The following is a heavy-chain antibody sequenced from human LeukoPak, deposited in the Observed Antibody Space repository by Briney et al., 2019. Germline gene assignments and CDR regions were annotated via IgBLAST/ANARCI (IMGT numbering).Heavy chain of an antibody. Sequence: SETLSLTCTVSGGSISSYYWSWIRQPPGKGLEWIGYIYSSGSTNYNPSLKSRVTMSVDTSKNQFSLKVSSVTAADTAVYYCARAFVVVTAIHEGRGHDAFDIWGQGTMVTVSS. D-gene: IGHD2-21*02. CDR3: ARAFVVVTAIHEGRGHDAFDI. CDR2: IYSSGST. J-gene: IGHJ3*02. V-gene: IGHV4-59*01. CDR1: GGSISSYY.